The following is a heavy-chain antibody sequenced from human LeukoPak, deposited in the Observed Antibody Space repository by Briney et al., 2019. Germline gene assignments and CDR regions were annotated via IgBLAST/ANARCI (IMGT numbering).Heavy chain of an antibody. CDR2: FNPNSGGT. CDR1: GSSFTFYY. J-gene: IGHJ4*02. V-gene: IGHV1-2*02. CDR3: AREVPYCSSTSCLLFDY. Sequence: AAVTVSFKASGSSFTFYYMHLVRLAPGQGLGREGWFNPNSGGTNSEPKFQGSVTMTRDPSISTAYMELSRLTSDDTAVYYCAREVPYCSSTSCLLFDYWGQGALVTVSS. D-gene: IGHD2-2*01.